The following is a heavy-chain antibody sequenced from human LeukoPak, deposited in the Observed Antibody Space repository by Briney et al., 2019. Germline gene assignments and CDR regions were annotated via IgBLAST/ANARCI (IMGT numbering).Heavy chain of an antibody. CDR2: IYHSGST. CDR1: GGSISSGGYS. CDR3: ARGGGYYGMDV. V-gene: IGHV4-30-2*01. J-gene: IGHJ6*02. Sequence: SQTLSLTCAVSGGSISSGGYSWSWIRQPPGKGLEWIGYIYHSGSTYYNPSLKSRVTISVDRSKNQFSLKLSSVTAADTAVCYCARGGGYYGMDVWGQGTTVTVSS. D-gene: IGHD3-16*01.